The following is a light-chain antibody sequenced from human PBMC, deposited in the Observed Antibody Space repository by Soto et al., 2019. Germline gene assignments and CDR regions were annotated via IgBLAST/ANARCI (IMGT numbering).Light chain of an antibody. V-gene: IGKV3-20*01. CDR2: GAS. CDR3: QQKGT. CDR1: RSVRRY. Sequence: EIALTQSPATLYLSPGDSDTLSCRASRSVRRYLAWYQKKPGQAPRLLIYGASRRATGSPDKLSGSGSGTDFTLTISRLEPEDFAVYYCQQKGTFGQGTQGGYQ. J-gene: IGKJ1*01.